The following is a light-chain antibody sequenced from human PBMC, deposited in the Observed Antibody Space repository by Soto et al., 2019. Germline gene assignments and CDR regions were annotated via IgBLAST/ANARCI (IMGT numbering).Light chain of an antibody. CDR3: QQYNTYWT. CDR1: QSINNW. V-gene: IGKV1-5*03. CDR2: MAS. Sequence: DIQMTQSPSTLSASVGDRVTITCRASQSINNWVAWYQQKPGKAPKLLIYMASSLENGVTSRFSGSGSGTEFTLTISSLQPDYFATYYCQQYNTYWTFGQGTKVEIK. J-gene: IGKJ1*01.